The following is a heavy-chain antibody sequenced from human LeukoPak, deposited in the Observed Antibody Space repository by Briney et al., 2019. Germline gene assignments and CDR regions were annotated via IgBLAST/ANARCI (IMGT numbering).Heavy chain of an antibody. Sequence: SETLSLTCTVSGASITTYNWAWIRQPPGKGLEWIGHIYYSGSTKYNPSLKSRVTISVDTSKKHFSLKVSSVTAADTALYYCARVVAAAAWVVPWGQGILVSVSP. CDR1: GASITTYN. CDR3: ARVVAAAAWVVP. D-gene: IGHD6-13*01. V-gene: IGHV4-59*01. J-gene: IGHJ5*02. CDR2: IYYSGST.